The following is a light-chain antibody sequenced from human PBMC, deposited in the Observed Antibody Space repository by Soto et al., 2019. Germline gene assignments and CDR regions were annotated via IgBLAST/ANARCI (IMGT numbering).Light chain of an antibody. Sequence: EIVMTQSPATLSVSPGERATLSCRASQSVSSNLAWYQQKPGQAPRLLIYEASTTPTGIPARFSGSWSGTEFTLTTSSLQSEDFADYYCQHYNNWPRTFGQGTKVEIQ. CDR1: QSVSSN. J-gene: IGKJ1*01. CDR2: EAS. CDR3: QHYNNWPRT. V-gene: IGKV3-15*01.